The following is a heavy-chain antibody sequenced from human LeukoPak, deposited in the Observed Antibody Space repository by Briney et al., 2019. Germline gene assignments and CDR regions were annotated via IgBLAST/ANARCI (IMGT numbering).Heavy chain of an antibody. J-gene: IGHJ4*02. D-gene: IGHD3-10*01. CDR1: GGSISNYH. CDR2: IYYSGST. CDR3: SRLRSYGSGTYYNDY. V-gene: IGHV4-59*08. Sequence: SETLSLTCTVSGGSISNYHWSWIRQPPGKGLEWIGYIYYSGSTNYGPSLKSRVTLTVDTSKNQFSLRLTSVTAADTAVYYCSRLRSYGSGTYYNDYWGQGTLVTVSS.